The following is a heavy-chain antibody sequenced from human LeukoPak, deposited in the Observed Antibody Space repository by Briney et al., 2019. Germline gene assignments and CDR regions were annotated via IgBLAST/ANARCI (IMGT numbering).Heavy chain of an antibody. D-gene: IGHD1-26*01. J-gene: IGHJ5*02. CDR3: ARTVGTTADRHWFDP. CDR1: GFTFSSYS. CDR2: ISSSSSYI. Sequence: GGSLRLSCAASGFTFSSYSMNWVRQAPGKGLEWVSSISSSSSYIYYADSVRGRFTISRDNAKSSLFLQMNSLRDDDTAVYYCARTVGTTADRHWFDPWGQGTLVTVSS. V-gene: IGHV3-21*01.